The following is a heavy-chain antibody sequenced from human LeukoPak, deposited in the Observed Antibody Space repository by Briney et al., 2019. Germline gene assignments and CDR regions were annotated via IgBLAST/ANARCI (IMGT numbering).Heavy chain of an antibody. V-gene: IGHV3-33*01. J-gene: IGHJ4*02. CDR3: ARDWKTNSFDY. CDR2: IYYDGSNI. Sequence: GRSLTLSCAASEFTFTTYGMHWVRQAPGKGLEWVAFIYYDGSNIYYADYVKGQFTISRDISKNTLYLQMDSLRAEDTAIYYCARDWKTNSFDYWGQGTLVTVSS. D-gene: IGHD1-1*01. CDR1: EFTFTTYG.